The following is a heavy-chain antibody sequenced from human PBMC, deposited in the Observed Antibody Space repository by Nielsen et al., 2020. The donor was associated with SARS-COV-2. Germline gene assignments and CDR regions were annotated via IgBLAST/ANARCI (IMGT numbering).Heavy chain of an antibody. CDR2: ISSSGSTI. D-gene: IGHD6-13*01. CDR1: GFTFSDYY. J-gene: IGHJ3*02. CDR3: ARGLQQQLVLTDAFDI. V-gene: IGHV3-11*01. Sequence: GESLKISCAASGFTFSDYYMSWIRQAPGKGLEWVSYISSSGSTIYYADSVKGRFPISRDNAKNSLYLQMNSLRAEDTAVYYCARGLQQQLVLTDAFDIWGQGTMVTVSA.